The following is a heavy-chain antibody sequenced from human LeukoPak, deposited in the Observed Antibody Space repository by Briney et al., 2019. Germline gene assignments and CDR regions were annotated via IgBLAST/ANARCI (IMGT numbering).Heavy chain of an antibody. CDR3: AVVGSSWFGYYYYGMDV. D-gene: IGHD6-13*01. CDR2: ISADNDIT. CDR1: GYTFPTYG. J-gene: IGHJ6*02. V-gene: IGHV1-18*01. Sequence: ASVKVSCKVSGYTFPTYGISWVRQAPGQGLEWMGYISADNDITNYAQKLQGRVTMTRNTSISTAYMELSSLRSEDTAVYYCAVVGSSWFGYYYYGMDVWGQGTTVTVSS.